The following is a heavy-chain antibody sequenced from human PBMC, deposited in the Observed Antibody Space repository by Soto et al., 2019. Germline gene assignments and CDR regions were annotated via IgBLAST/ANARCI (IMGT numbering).Heavy chain of an antibody. D-gene: IGHD2-2*01. V-gene: IGHV1-3*01. CDR2: INAGNGNT. CDR3: ARGLLVPAATGLDI. CDR1: GYTFTDLA. J-gene: IGHJ3*02. Sequence: QVQLLQSGAEVKKPGASVKVSCKASGYTFTDLASYSVRQAPGQRLEWMGWINAGNGNTKYSQKFKGGVTITRDTSASTAYMELSSLRSEDMAVYYCARGLLVPAATGLDIWGQGTMVTVSS.